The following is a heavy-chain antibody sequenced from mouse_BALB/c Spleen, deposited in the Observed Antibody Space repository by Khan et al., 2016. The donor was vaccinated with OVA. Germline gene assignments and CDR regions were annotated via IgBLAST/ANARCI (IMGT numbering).Heavy chain of an antibody. V-gene: IGHV3-2*02. Sequence: EVQLQESGPGLVKPSQSLSLTCTVTGYSITSNYAWNWIRQLPGNKLEWMGYISYSGSTIYNPSLKSRISITRDTSKKQFFLQLKSVTTKDTATYYWAVGNYYGYAIDYWGQGTSNTVSS. J-gene: IGHJ4*01. D-gene: IGHD1-1*01. CDR1: GYSITSNYA. CDR3: AVGNYYGYAIDY. CDR2: ISYSGST.